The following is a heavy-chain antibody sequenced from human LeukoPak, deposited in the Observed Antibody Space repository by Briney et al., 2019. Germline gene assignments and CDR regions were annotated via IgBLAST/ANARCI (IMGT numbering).Heavy chain of an antibody. J-gene: IGHJ4*02. CDR3: ARAPAAIGAGDY. D-gene: IGHD2-2*01. Sequence: GGSLRLSCAASEFTFSSYTMHWVRQAPGKGLEWVALIFYDGSSKYYADSVKGRFTISRDNSKNTLYLQMNSLRAEDTAVYYCARAPAAIGAGDYWGQGTLVTVSS. V-gene: IGHV3-30*01. CDR2: IFYDGSSK. CDR1: EFTFSSYT.